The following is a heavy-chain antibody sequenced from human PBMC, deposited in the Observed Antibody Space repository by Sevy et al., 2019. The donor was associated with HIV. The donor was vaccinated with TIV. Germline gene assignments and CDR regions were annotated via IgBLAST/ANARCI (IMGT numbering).Heavy chain of an antibody. CDR2: VSQTGSA. J-gene: IGHJ4*02. Sequence: SETLSLTCAVSGVSFGDYYWAWIRQPPGKGLEWIGEVSQTGSANYNPSLRSRVIMSLDTSNNHFSLKLTSVTATDTAVYYCARGPLFSPEYCSGGTCSTTDYWSQGTLVTVSS. D-gene: IGHD2-15*01. V-gene: IGHV4-34*01. CDR3: ARGPLFSPEYCSGGTCSTTDY. CDR1: GVSFGDYY.